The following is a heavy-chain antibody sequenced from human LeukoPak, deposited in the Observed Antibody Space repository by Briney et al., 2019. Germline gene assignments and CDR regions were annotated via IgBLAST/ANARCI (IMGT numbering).Heavy chain of an antibody. CDR2: INWNSDTK. J-gene: IGHJ6*02. CDR1: GFAFHNYA. D-gene: IGHD4-23*01. Sequence: GRSLRLSCVGSGFAFHNYAMHWVRRPPGKGLEWVSAINWNSDTKAYADSVKGRFTITRDRARNSLYLQMDSLRPEDTALYYCAKDTGGNGAYFYAMDVWGQGTSVTVSS. CDR3: AKDTGGNGAYFYAMDV. V-gene: IGHV3-9*01.